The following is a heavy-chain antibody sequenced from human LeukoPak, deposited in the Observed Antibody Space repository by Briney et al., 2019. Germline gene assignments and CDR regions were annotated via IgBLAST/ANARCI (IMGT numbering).Heavy chain of an antibody. J-gene: IGHJ6*04. CDR2: ISSSGSTI. CDR3: ARDGNYGERYCYYYGMDV. Sequence: GGSLRLSCAASGFTFSSYEMNWVRQAPGKGLEWVSYISSSGSTIYYADSVKGRFTISRDNAKNSLYLQMNSLRAEDTAVYYCARDGNYGERYCYYYGMDVWGKGTTVTVSS. V-gene: IGHV3-48*03. CDR1: GFTFSSYE. D-gene: IGHD4/OR15-4a*01.